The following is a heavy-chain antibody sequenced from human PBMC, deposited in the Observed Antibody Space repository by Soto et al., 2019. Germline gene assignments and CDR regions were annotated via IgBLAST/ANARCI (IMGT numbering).Heavy chain of an antibody. D-gene: IGHD3-22*01. V-gene: IGHV4-59*01. CDR2: IYYSGST. CDR1: GGSISSYY. J-gene: IGHJ4*02. CDR3: AREGDSSGYYDY. Sequence: SETLSLTCTVSGGSISSYYWSWIRQPPGKGLEWIGYIYYSGSTNHNPSLKSRVTISVDTSKNQFSLKLSSVTAADTAVYYCAREGDSSGYYDYWGQGTLVTVSS.